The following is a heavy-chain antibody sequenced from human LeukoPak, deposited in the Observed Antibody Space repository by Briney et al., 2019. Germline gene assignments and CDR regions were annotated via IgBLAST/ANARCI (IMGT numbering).Heavy chain of an antibody. J-gene: IGHJ4*02. D-gene: IGHD3-22*01. Sequence: GGSLRLSCAASGFTFSSYSMNWVRQAPGKGLEWVSFISSSSSYIDYADSVKGRFTISRDNTKNSLFLQMNNLRAEDTGVYYCARRGYYYDSSGYYSYEGRDYWGQGTLVTVSS. CDR3: ARRGYYYDSSGYYSYEGRDY. CDR1: GFTFSSYS. CDR2: ISSSSSYI. V-gene: IGHV3-21*01.